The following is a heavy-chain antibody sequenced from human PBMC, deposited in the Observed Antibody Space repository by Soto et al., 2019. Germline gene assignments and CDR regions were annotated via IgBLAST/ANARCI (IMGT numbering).Heavy chain of an antibody. V-gene: IGHV4-39*01. CDR1: GGSFSNSNYY. CDR2: VYYRGRS. CDR3: VSQRTSVLTQAYFDY. Sequence: LSLTCTVSGGSFSNSNYYWGWIRQSPGKGLEWIGSVYYRGRSYSKSSVKSRVTISVDTSKNQFSLNLNSVTASDTAVYYCVSQRTSVLTQAYFDYWGPGALVTVSS. J-gene: IGHJ4*02. D-gene: IGHD2-8*01.